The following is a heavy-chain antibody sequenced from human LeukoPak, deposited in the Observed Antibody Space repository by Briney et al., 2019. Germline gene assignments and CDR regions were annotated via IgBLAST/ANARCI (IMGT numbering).Heavy chain of an antibody. J-gene: IGHJ1*01. Sequence: GGSLRLSCAAAGFTFGDYYMTWIRQAPGKGLEWVSYISSFGSTIYYADSVQGRFTISRDHAKNSLYLQMNSLRAEDTAVYYCARGSSGYYVPAEYFQHWGQGTLVTVCS. V-gene: IGHV3-11*01. D-gene: IGHD3-22*01. CDR2: ISSFGSTI. CDR1: GFTFGDYY. CDR3: ARGSSGYYVPAEYFQH.